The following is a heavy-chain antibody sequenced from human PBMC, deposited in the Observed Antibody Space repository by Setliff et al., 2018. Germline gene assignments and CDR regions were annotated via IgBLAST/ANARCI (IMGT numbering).Heavy chain of an antibody. Sequence: ASVKVSCKASGGTFSSYAISWVRQAPGQGLEWMGGIIPILGIANYAQKFQGRVTITEDTSTDTAYMELSSLRSEDTAVYYCATLYYDRGPAPYYFDYWGQGTLVTVSS. V-gene: IGHV1-69*10. J-gene: IGHJ4*02. CDR3: ATLYYDRGPAPYYFDY. CDR1: GGTFSSYA. D-gene: IGHD3-22*01. CDR2: IIPILGIA.